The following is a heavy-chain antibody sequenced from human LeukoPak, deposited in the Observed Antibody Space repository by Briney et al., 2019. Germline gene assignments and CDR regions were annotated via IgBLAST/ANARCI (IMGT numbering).Heavy chain of an antibody. CDR2: IIPILGIA. V-gene: IGHV1-69*04. Sequence: KPGGSLRLSCAASGFTFSSYAISWVRQAPGQGLEWMGRIIPILGIANYAQKFQGRVTITADKSTSTAYMELSSLRSEDTAVYYCARESSVVTATAGYDYWGQGTLVTVSS. J-gene: IGHJ4*02. CDR3: ARESSVVTATAGYDY. CDR1: GFTFSSYA. D-gene: IGHD2-21*02.